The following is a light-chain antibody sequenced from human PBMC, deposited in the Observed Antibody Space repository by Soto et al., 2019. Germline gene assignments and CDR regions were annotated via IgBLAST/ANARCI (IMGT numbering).Light chain of an antibody. J-gene: IGKJ1*01. CDR3: QKYNRAPWT. CDR2: AAS. Sequence: DIQMTQSPSSLSAAIGDRVTITCRASQGISNYLAWYQQKPGKVPKILIYAASPLQYWVPSRFSGSGSGTDFTLTISSLQAEDVATYYCQKYNRAPWTFGQGTKVEIK. V-gene: IGKV1-27*01. CDR1: QGISNY.